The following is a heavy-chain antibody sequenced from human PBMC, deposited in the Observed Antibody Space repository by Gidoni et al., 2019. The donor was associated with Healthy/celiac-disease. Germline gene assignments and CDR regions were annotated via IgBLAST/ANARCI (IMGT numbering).Heavy chain of an antibody. CDR3: TSSGILEVPAAIGYYYYYGMDV. CDR2: IRSKAYGGTT. CDR1: GFTFGDYA. D-gene: IGHD2-2*02. Sequence: EVQLVESGGGLVQPGRSLRLSCTASGFTFGDYAMSWVRQAPGKGLEWVGFIRSKAYGGTTEYAASVKGRFTISRDDSKSIAYLQMNSLKTEDTAVYYCTSSGILEVPAAIGYYYYYGMDVWGQGTTVTVSS. V-gene: IGHV3-49*04. J-gene: IGHJ6*02.